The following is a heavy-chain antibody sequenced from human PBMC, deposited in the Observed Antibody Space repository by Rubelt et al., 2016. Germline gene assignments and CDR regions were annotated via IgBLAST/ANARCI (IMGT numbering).Heavy chain of an antibody. CDR2: GTA. V-gene: IGHV1-69*01. CDR3: AAQYCSGGSCYSVYYYGMDV. Sequence: GTANYAQKFQGRVTITADESTSTAYMELSSLRSEDTAVYYCAAQYCSGGSCYSVYYYGMDVWGQGTTVTVSS. D-gene: IGHD2-15*01. J-gene: IGHJ6*02.